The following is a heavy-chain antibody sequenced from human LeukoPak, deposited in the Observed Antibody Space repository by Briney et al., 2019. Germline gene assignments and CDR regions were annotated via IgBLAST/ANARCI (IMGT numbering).Heavy chain of an antibody. CDR1: GGTFSSHA. V-gene: IGHV1-69*05. CDR3: ARVLSGSYYDAFDI. Sequence: SVKVSCKASGGTFSSHAISWVRQAPGQGLEWMGRIIPIFGTANYAQKFQDRVTITTDESTSTAYMELSSLRSEDTAVYYCARVLSGSYYDAFDIWGQGTMVTVSS. J-gene: IGHJ3*02. CDR2: IIPIFGTA. D-gene: IGHD1-26*01.